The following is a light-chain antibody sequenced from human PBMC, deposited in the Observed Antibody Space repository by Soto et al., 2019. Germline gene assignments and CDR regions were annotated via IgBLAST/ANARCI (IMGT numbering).Light chain of an antibody. Sequence: QSALTQPPSASGSPGQSVTISGIGTSSDVGGYNYVSWYQQHPGKAPKLMIYEVSKRPSGVPDRFSGSKSGNTASLTVSGLQAEDEADYYCSSYAASNNLGVFGGGTKVTVL. J-gene: IGLJ2*01. V-gene: IGLV2-8*01. CDR1: SSDVGGYNY. CDR2: EVS. CDR3: SSYAASNNLGV.